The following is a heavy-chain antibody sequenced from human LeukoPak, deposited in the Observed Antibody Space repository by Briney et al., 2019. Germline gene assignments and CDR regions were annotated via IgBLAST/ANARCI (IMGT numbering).Heavy chain of an antibody. CDR1: GFTFSTYS. V-gene: IGHV3-21*05. CDR2: ISSSSSSI. Sequence: GGSLRLSCAASGFTFSTYSMNWVRQAPGKGLEWVSYISSSSSSIYYADSVKGRFTISRDNAKNSLYLQMNSLRAEDTAVYYCASTTYYYDSSGYYYIRSFDYWGQGTLVTVSS. CDR3: ASTTYYYDSSGYYYIRSFDY. D-gene: IGHD3-22*01. J-gene: IGHJ4*02.